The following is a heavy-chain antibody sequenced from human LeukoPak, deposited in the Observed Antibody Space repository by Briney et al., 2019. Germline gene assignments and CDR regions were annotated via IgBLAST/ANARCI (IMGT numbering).Heavy chain of an antibody. D-gene: IGHD3-3*01. CDR3: ARVTLRFLGDAFDL. Sequence: ASVTVSCKASGYTFTDYYMHWIRQAPGQGLEWMGWINPNSGGTNYAQKFQGSVSMTRDTSITTAYMELSRLRFDDTAVYYCARVTLRFLGDAFDLWGQGTMVTVSS. CDR1: GYTFTDYY. J-gene: IGHJ3*01. CDR2: INPNSGGT. V-gene: IGHV1-2*02.